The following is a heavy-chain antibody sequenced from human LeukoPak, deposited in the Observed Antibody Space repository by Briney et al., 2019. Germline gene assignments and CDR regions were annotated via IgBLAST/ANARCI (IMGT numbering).Heavy chain of an antibody. Sequence: PSETLSLTCTVSGVSISSRSYYWGWIRQPPGKGLEWIGSIYYSGSTYYNPSLKSRVTISVDTSKNQFSLKLSSVTAADTAVYYCARQGPLGVVVLTATNPDWYFDLWGRGTLVTVSS. CDR3: ARQGPLGVVVLTATNPDWYFDL. D-gene: IGHD2-15*01. J-gene: IGHJ2*01. CDR2: IYYSGST. V-gene: IGHV4-39*01. CDR1: GVSISSRSYY.